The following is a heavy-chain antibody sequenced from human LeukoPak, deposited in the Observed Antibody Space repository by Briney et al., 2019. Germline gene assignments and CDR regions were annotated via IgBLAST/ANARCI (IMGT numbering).Heavy chain of an antibody. CDR2: ISYDGSNK. D-gene: IGHD7-27*01. CDR3: ARDYRGWGSGAVDY. J-gene: IGHJ4*02. V-gene: IGHV3-30*19. Sequence: SGGSLRLSCAASGFTFSSYGMHWVRQAPGKGLEWVAVISYDGSNKYYADSVKGRFTISRDNSRNTLYLQMNSLRAEDTAVYYCARDYRGWGSGAVDYWGQGTLVTVSS. CDR1: GFTFSSYG.